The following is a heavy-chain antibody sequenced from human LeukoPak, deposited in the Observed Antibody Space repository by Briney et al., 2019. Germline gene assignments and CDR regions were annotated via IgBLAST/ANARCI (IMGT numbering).Heavy chain of an antibody. CDR3: AKSHPAVTTTDWYFDL. CDR1: GGSISSGGYY. J-gene: IGHJ2*01. D-gene: IGHD4-17*01. CDR2: ISYSGET. Sequence: SQTLSLTCTVSGGSISSGGYYWSWIRQSPGKGLEWIGYISYSGETKYSPSLKSRVTMSGDRSKNTFSLRMTSVTAADTAVYFCAKSHPAVTTTDWYFDLWGRGTLVTISS. V-gene: IGHV4-61*08.